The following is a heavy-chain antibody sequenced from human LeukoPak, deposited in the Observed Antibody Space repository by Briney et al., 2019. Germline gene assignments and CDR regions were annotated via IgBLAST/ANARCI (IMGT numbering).Heavy chain of an antibody. V-gene: IGHV4-4*07. CDR2: IYTSGST. CDR1: GGSISSYY. CDR3: ARARSSSWYPDAEDWFDP. Sequence: SETLSLTCTVSGGSISSYYWSWIRQPAGKGLEWIGRIYTSGSTNYNPSLKSRVTMSVDTSKNQFSLKLSSVTAADTAVYYCARARSSSWYPDAEDWFDPWGQGTLVTVSS. J-gene: IGHJ5*02. D-gene: IGHD6-13*01.